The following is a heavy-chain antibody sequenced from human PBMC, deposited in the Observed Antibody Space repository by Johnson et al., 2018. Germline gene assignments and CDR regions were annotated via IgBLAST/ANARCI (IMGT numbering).Heavy chain of an antibody. CDR1: GFTFSSYS. J-gene: IGHJ4*02. CDR2: ISSSSSYI. CDR3: AREPYGDYVPFDY. D-gene: IGHD4-17*01. Sequence: VQLVESGGGLVKPGGSLRLSCAASGFTFSSYSMNWVRQAPGKGLEWVSSISSSSSYIYYADSVKGRFTISRDNAKNSLYLQMNSLRAEDTAVYYCAREPYGDYVPFDYWGQGTLVTVSS. V-gene: IGHV3-21*04.